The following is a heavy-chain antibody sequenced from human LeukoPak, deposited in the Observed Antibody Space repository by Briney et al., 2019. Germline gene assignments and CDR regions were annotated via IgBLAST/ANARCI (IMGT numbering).Heavy chain of an antibody. CDR1: GFTFSSYS. Sequence: GWSLRLSCAASGFTFSSYSMTWVRQAPGKGLEWVSSISSSSSYIYYADSVKGRFTISRDNAKNSLYLQMNSLRAEDTAVYYCARDTSAYFDYWGQGTLVTVSS. D-gene: IGHD3-16*01. J-gene: IGHJ4*02. CDR2: ISSSSSYI. V-gene: IGHV3-21*01. CDR3: ARDTSAYFDY.